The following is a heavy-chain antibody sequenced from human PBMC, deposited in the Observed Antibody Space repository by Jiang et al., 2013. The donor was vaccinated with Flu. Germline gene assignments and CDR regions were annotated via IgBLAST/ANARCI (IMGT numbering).Heavy chain of an antibody. D-gene: IGHD2-21*01. CDR3: ARGSTYSFFDL. J-gene: IGHJ4*02. Sequence: GSGLVKPSQTLSLTCTVSGGSISSGTYYWSWIRQHPGKGLEWIAYTYYTGSTYYNPSLESRIIISSDTSNNQFSLKLSSVTAADTAVYYCARGSTYSFFDLWGQGTLVTVSS. V-gene: IGHV4-31*03. CDR1: GGSISSGTYY. CDR2: TYYTGST.